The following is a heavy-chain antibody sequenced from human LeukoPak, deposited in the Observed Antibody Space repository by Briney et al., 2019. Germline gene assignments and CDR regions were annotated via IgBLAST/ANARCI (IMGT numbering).Heavy chain of an antibody. Sequence: SVNLSFTASGGTFSSYAFSWVRQAPGPGLELMGRIIPILGIANYAQKFQGRVTITADKSTSTAYMELSSLRSEDTAVYYCASEGSEYQLLYYFDYWGQGTLVTVSS. J-gene: IGHJ4*02. CDR2: IIPILGIA. CDR3: ASEGSEYQLLYYFDY. V-gene: IGHV1-69*04. CDR1: GGTFSSYA. D-gene: IGHD2-2*01.